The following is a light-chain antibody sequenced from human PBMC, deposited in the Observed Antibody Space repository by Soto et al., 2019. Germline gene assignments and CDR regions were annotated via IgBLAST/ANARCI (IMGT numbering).Light chain of an antibody. V-gene: IGKV2-28*01. CDR2: LGS. CDR1: QSLLHSNGYNY. CDR3: LQALQTPRT. Sequence: IVMTQSPLSLPVTPGEPASISCRSSQSLLHSNGYNYLDWYLQKPGQSPQLLIYLGSNRASGVPERFSGSGSGTDVTLKISRVEAEDVGVYYCLQALQTPRTFGQGTNVQI. J-gene: IGKJ1*01.